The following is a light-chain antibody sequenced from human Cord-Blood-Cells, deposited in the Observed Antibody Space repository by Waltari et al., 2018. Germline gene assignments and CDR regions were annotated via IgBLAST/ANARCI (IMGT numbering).Light chain of an antibody. CDR1: SSDVGSYNL. Sequence: QSALTQPASVSGSPGQSNTISCTGTSSDVGSYNLVSWYQQHPGKAPKLMIYEGSKRPSGVSNRFSGSKSGNTASLTISGLQAEDEADYYCCSYAGSVVFGGGTKLTVL. V-gene: IGLV2-23*01. CDR3: CSYAGSVV. J-gene: IGLJ2*01. CDR2: EGS.